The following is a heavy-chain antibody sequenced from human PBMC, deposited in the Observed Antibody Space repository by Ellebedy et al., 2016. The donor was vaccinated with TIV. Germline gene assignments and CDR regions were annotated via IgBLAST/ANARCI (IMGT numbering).Heavy chain of an antibody. Sequence: PGGSLRLSCAASGSTFSKYGMHWVRQAPGKGLEWVADIWYDGSNIYYADSEKGRFTISRDNSKNTLYLQMNSLRAEDTAVYYCAKASTRGGGWDCWGQGILVTVSS. V-gene: IGHV3-33*06. CDR1: GSTFSKYG. CDR2: IWYDGSNI. J-gene: IGHJ4*02. CDR3: AKASTRGGGWDC. D-gene: IGHD2-15*01.